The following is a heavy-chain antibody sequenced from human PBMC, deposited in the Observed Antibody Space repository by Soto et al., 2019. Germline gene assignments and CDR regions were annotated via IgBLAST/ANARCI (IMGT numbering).Heavy chain of an antibody. CDR3: VRGVLS. Sequence: QVQLQESGPGLVKASQTLSLTCNVSGGSISSGGYYLTWIRQHPGKGLEWIGNIHHSGSTFYNPSLKSRVSISVDTSENHFSLKLSSVTAADTAVYFCVRGVLSWGQGTLVTVSS. V-gene: IGHV4-31*03. D-gene: IGHD3-10*01. CDR2: IHHSGST. CDR1: GGSISSGGYY. J-gene: IGHJ1*01.